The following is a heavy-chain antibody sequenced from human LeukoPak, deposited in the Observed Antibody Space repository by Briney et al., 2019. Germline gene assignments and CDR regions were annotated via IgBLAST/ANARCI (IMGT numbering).Heavy chain of an antibody. CDR2: TNHSGST. CDR1: GGSFSGYY. D-gene: IGHD1-7*01. Sequence: PSETLSLTCAVYGGSFSGYYWSWIRQPPGKGLEWIGETNHSGSTNYNPSLKSRVTISVDTSKNQFSLKLSSVTAADTAVYYCARGPHWNYLRASWFDPWGQGTLVTVSS. V-gene: IGHV4-34*01. J-gene: IGHJ5*02. CDR3: ARGPHWNYLRASWFDP.